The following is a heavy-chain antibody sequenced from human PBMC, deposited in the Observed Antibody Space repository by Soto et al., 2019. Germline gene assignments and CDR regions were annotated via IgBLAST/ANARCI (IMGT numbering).Heavy chain of an antibody. CDR2: INWNGGST. CDR1: GFTFYDYG. Sequence: GGSLRFSCAASGFTFYDYGMSWVRQAPGKGLEWVSGINWNGGSTSYADSVKGRFTISRDNAQNSLYLQMNTLRAEDTALYYCARDISLLPQGWFDPWGQGTLVTVSS. V-gene: IGHV3-20*04. J-gene: IGHJ5*02. D-gene: IGHD3-16*02. CDR3: ARDISLLPQGWFDP.